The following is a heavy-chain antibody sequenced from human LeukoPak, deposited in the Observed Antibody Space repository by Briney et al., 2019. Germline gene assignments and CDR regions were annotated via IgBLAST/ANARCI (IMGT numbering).Heavy chain of an antibody. J-gene: IGHJ4*02. V-gene: IGHV3-7*01. CDR2: IKQDGSDE. Sequence: GGSLRLPCVVSGFTFSDYWMTWVRQAPGKGLEWVANIKQDGSDEYYVDSVKGRFTISRDNAKNSLYLQMNSLRADDTALYYCARGFYNPYWGQGTLVTVSS. CDR1: GFTFSDYW. D-gene: IGHD1-14*01. CDR3: ARGFYNPY.